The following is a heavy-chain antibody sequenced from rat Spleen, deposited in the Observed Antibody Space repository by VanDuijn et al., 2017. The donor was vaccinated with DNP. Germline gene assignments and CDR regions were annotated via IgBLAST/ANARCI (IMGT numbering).Heavy chain of an antibody. CDR1: GFSLTSYG. Sequence: QVQLKESGPGLVQPSQTLSLTCTVSGFSLTSYGVSWVRQPPGKGLEWITTISSGGSTYYNSALRSRLSISRDTSKNQVFLKRNSLQAEDRAIYFCTRLTVPFDYWGQGVVVTVSS. J-gene: IGHJ2*01. CDR2: ISSGGST. CDR3: TRLTVPFDY. D-gene: IGHD1-1*01. V-gene: IGHV2S12*01.